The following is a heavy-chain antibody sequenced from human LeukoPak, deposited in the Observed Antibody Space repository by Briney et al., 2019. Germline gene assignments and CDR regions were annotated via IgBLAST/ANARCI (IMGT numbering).Heavy chain of an antibody. CDR2: ISAYNGNT. Sequence: ASVKVSCKASGYTFTSYGISWVRQAPGQGLEWMGWISAYNGNTNYAQKLQGRVTMTTDTSTSTAYMELRSLRSDDTAVYYCARDSEDIVVVVAAPPDYWGQGTLVTVSS. V-gene: IGHV1-18*01. D-gene: IGHD2-15*01. CDR1: GYTFTSYG. J-gene: IGHJ4*02. CDR3: ARDSEDIVVVVAAPPDY.